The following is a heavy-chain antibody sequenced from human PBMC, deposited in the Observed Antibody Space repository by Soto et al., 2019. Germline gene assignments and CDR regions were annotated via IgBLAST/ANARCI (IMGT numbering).Heavy chain of an antibody. CDR1: GFTFSNYA. V-gene: IGHV3-23*01. CDR3: ARPHLYCTGGTGYFPEYFQY. J-gene: IGHJ1*01. CDR2: VSHDGDST. Sequence: EVQLLESGGGLVQPGGSLRLSCTASGFTFSNYAMSWLRQAPGKGLEWVSAVSHDGDSTYYADSVKGRFTISRDNSKNPLYLEVNRLRADDQAVYYCARPHLYCTGGTGYFPEYFQYWGQGTLVTVSS. D-gene: IGHD2-8*02.